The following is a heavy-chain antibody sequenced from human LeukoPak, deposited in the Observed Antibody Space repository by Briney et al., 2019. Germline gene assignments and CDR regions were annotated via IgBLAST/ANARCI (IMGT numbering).Heavy chain of an antibody. CDR1: GFTFSNAW. D-gene: IGHD6-13*01. CDR2: ISSSSSYI. CDR3: ARDTYSSSFNYYYGMDV. Sequence: PGGSLRLSCAASGFTFSNAWMSWVRQAPGKGLEWVSSISSSSSYIYYADSVKGRFTISRDNAKNSLYLQMNSLRAEDTAVYYCARDTYSSSFNYYYGMDVWGQGTTVTVS. J-gene: IGHJ6*02. V-gene: IGHV3-21*01.